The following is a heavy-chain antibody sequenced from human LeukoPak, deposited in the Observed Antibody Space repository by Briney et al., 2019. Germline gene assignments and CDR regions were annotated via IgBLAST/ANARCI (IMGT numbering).Heavy chain of an antibody. CDR3: AKDDAWLRFGE. J-gene: IGHJ4*02. CDR2: IRYDGGNT. CDR1: GFIFSNYA. V-gene: IGHV3-30*02. D-gene: IGHD3-10*01. Sequence: GGSLRLSCAASGFIFSNYAMQWVRQAPGMGLEWVAFIRYDGGNTYYADSVKGRFTISRDNSKNTMYLEVISLTAEDTAVYYCAKDDAWLRFGEWSQGTLVTVSS.